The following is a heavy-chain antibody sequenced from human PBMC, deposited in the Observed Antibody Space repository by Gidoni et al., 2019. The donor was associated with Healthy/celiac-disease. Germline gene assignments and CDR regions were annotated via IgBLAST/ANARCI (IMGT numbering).Heavy chain of an antibody. CDR2: IYYSGST. V-gene: IGHV4-59*08. J-gene: IGHJ6*02. Sequence: QVQLPESGPGLVKPSETLSLPCTVSGGSISSYYWSWLRQPPGKGLGWIGYIYYSGSTNYNPSLKSRVTISVDTSKNQFSLKLSSVTAADTAVYYCARHGLSAVVPAAIAAYYYGMDVWGQGTTVTVSS. CDR3: ARHGLSAVVPAAIAAYYYGMDV. CDR1: GGSISSYY. D-gene: IGHD2-2*02.